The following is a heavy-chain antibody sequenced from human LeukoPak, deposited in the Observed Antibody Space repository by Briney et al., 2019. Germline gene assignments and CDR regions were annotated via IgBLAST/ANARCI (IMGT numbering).Heavy chain of an antibody. CDR2: IYYSGST. D-gene: IGHD6-19*01. Sequence: PSETLSLTCTVCVGSISSYYWSWIRQPPGKGLEWIGYIYYSGSTNCNPSLKSRVTISVDTSKNQFSLKLSSVTAADTAVYYWARSSGWYYFDYWGQGTLVTVSS. V-gene: IGHV4-59*01. J-gene: IGHJ4*02. CDR1: VGSISSYY. CDR3: ARSSGWYYFDY.